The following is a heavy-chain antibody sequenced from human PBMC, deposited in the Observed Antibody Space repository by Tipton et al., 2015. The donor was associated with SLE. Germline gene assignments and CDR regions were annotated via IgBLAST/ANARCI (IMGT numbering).Heavy chain of an antibody. V-gene: IGHV4-4*07. CDR2: IYSSGRT. CDR1: GDSISSHY. Sequence: TLSLTCTVSGDSISSHYWSWVRQPAGKGLEWIGRIYSSGRTNYNPSLKSRVTMSVDTSRKQFSLKLTSVTAADTAVYYCARRGWVDAFDIWGQGTMVIVSS. CDR3: ARRGWVDAFDI. J-gene: IGHJ3*02. D-gene: IGHD6-19*01.